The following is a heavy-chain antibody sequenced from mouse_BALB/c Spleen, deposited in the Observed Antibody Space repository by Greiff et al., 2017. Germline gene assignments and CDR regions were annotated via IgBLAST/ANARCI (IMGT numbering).Heavy chain of an antibody. CDR2: IWSGGST. D-gene: IGHD2-4*01. V-gene: IGHV2-2*02. J-gene: IGHJ3*01. Sequence: QVQLQQSGPGLVQPSPSLSITCTASGFSLTSYGVHWVRQSPGKGLEWLGVIWSGGSTDYNAAFISRLSSSKDNSKCQVFLKMNRLQANDTAIYYCAGSPDDYLAWFAYWGQGTLVTVSA. CDR1: GFSLTSYG. CDR3: AGSPDDYLAWFAY.